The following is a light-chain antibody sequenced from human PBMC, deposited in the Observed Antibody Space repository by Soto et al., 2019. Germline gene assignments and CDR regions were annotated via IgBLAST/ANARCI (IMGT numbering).Light chain of an antibody. Sequence: EIVLTQSPATLSLSPGERATLSCRASQSVGSLVAWYQQRPGQTPRLLIYDASNRATAIPSRFSGSGSGTDFTLTITSLEPEDFGAYYCQQRYVWPPTFDPGTKVDI. CDR2: DAS. CDR1: QSVGSL. V-gene: IGKV3-11*01. CDR3: QQRYVWPPT. J-gene: IGKJ3*01.